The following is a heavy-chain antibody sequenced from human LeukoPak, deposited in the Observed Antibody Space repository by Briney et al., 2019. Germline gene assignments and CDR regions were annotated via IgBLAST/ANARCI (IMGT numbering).Heavy chain of an antibody. Sequence: GRSLRLSCAASGFTFSSYSMNWVRQAPGKGLEWVSSISSSSSYIYYADSVKGRFTISRDNAKNSLYLQMNSLRAEDTAVYYCARDRDDYSNYFEYGMDVWGQGTTVTVSS. D-gene: IGHD4-11*01. CDR3: ARDRDDYSNYFEYGMDV. J-gene: IGHJ6*02. V-gene: IGHV3-21*01. CDR1: GFTFSSYS. CDR2: ISSSSSYI.